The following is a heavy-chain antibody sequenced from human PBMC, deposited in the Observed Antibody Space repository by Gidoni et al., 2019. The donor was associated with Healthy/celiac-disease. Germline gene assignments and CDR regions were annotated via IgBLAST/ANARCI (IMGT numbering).Heavy chain of an antibody. J-gene: IGHJ3*02. V-gene: IGHV1-69*08. Sequence: QGQLVQSGAEVKKPGSSVKVSCKDSGGTFRSYTISWVRQAPGQGLEWMGRIIPILGIANYSQKFQVRVTITADQSTSTAYMELSSLRSEDTAVYYCARDPPLDYSDSSGSPTDAFDIWGQGTMVTVSS. D-gene: IGHD3-22*01. CDR3: ARDPPLDYSDSSGSPTDAFDI. CDR2: IIPILGIA. CDR1: GGTFRSYT.